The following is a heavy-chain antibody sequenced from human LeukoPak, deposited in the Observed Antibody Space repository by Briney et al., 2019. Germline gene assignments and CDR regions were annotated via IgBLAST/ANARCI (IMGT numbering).Heavy chain of an antibody. CDR3: ARVLLDCSGGSCSYSFDY. J-gene: IGHJ4*02. Sequence: SETLSLTCAVYGGSFSGYYWSWIRQPPGKGLEWIGEINHSGSTNYNPSLKSRVTISVDTSKNQFSLKLSSVTAAVTAVYYCARVLLDCSGGSCSYSFDYWGQGTLVTVSS. V-gene: IGHV4-34*01. CDR1: GGSFSGYY. CDR2: INHSGST. D-gene: IGHD2-15*01.